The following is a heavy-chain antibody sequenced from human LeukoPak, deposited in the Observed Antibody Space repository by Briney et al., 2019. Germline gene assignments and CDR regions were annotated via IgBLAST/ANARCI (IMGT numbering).Heavy chain of an antibody. D-gene: IGHD2-2*01. CDR1: GYTFTGYY. Sequence: GASVKVSCKASGYTFTGYYLHWVRQAPGQGLEWIGWINPNSGGTDYAQKFQGRVTMTRDTSISTVYIELSGLTSDDTAMYYCARDASRTAAPDDYWGQGTLVTVSS. V-gene: IGHV1-2*02. J-gene: IGHJ4*02. CDR3: ARDASRTAAPDDY. CDR2: INPNSGGT.